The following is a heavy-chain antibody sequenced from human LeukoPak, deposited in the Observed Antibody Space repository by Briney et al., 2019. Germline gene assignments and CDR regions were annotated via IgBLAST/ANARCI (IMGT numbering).Heavy chain of an antibody. V-gene: IGHV4-34*01. CDR1: GGSFSGYY. CDR2: INHSGST. CDR3: ATNTRYFDWLPDY. D-gene: IGHD3-9*01. Sequence: SETLSLTCAVYGGSFSGYYWSWIRQTPGKGLEWIGEINHSGSTNYNPSLKSRVTISVDTSKNQFSLKLTSVTAADTAVYYCATNTRYFDWLPDYWGQGTVVTVSS. J-gene: IGHJ4*02.